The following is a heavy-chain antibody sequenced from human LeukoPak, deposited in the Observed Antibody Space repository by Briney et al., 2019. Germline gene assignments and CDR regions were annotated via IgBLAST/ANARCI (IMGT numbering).Heavy chain of an antibody. CDR3: AKDRSVAAAQGVWFDP. J-gene: IGHJ5*02. D-gene: IGHD6-13*01. V-gene: IGHV3-23*01. Sequence: GGTLRLSCAASGFTFSSHGMSWVRQAPGKGLEWVSLISGSGDSTYYADSVKGRFTVSRDNSKNTLYLQVNSLRAEDTAVYYCAKDRSVAAAQGVWFDPWGQGTLVTVSS. CDR1: GFTFSSHG. CDR2: ISGSGDST.